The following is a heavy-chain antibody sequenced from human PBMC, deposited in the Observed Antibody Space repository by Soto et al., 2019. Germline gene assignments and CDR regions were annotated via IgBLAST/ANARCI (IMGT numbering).Heavy chain of an antibody. V-gene: IGHV1-18*01. Sequence: GASVKVSCKASGYTFTSYGISWVRQAPGQGLEWMGWISAYNGNTNYAQKLQGRVTMTTDTSTSTAYMELRSLRSDDTAVYYCARDGSTALRITIFGVVRGAFDIWGQGTMVTVSS. CDR1: GYTFTSYG. CDR2: ISAYNGNT. CDR3: ARDGSTALRITIFGVVRGAFDI. D-gene: IGHD3-3*01. J-gene: IGHJ3*02.